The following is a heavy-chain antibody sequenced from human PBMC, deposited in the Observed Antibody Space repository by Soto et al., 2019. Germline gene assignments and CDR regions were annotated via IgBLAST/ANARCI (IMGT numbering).Heavy chain of an antibody. V-gene: IGHV4-59*01. CDR3: ARAGTVLLWFGEFVNWFDP. CDR1: GGAIGGYY. Sequence: SETLSLTCSLSGGAIGGYYWSWIRQPPGKGLEWIGYIYYSGSTNYNPSLKSRVTISVDTSKNQFSLKLSSVTAADTAVYYCARAGTVLLWFGEFVNWFDPWGQGTLVTVSS. CDR2: IYYSGST. J-gene: IGHJ5*02. D-gene: IGHD3-10*01.